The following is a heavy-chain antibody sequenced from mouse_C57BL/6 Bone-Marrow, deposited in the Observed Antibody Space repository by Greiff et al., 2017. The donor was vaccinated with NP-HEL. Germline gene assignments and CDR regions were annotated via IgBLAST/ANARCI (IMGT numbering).Heavy chain of an antibody. CDR2: ISYDGSN. Sequence: EVQLQESGPGLVKPSQSLSLTCSVTGYSITSGYYWNWIRQFPGNKLEWMGYISYDGSNNYNPSLKNRISITRDTSKNQFFLKLNSVTTEDTATYYCARDNYSNPNLFAYWGQGTLVTVSA. CDR1: GYSITSGYY. J-gene: IGHJ3*01. CDR3: ARDNYSNPNLFAY. V-gene: IGHV3-6*01. D-gene: IGHD2-5*01.